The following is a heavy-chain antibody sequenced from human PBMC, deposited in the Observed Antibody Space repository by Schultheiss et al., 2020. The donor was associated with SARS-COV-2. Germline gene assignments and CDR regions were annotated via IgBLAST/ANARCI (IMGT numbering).Heavy chain of an antibody. V-gene: IGHV4-59*12. D-gene: IGHD6-13*01. J-gene: IGHJ4*02. CDR3: ASAPDIIAALDY. CDR1: GGSISSYY. CDR2: IYYSGST. Sequence: SETLSLTCTVSGGSISSYYWSWIRQPPGKGLEWIGYIYYSGSTNYNPSLKSRVTMSVDTSKNQFSLKLSSVTAADTAVYYCASAPDIIAALDYWGQGTLVTVSS.